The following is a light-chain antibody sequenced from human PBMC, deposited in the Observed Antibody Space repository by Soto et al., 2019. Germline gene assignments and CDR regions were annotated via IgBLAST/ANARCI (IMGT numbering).Light chain of an antibody. V-gene: IGKV1-8*01. J-gene: IGKJ1*01. CDR3: QQYYSYPRA. Sequence: AIRMTQSPSSLSASTGDSVTITCRASQGISSYLAWYQQKPGKAPKLLIYAASTLQSGVSSRFSGSGFVAVFPPTISCLQSEDFATYFCQQYYSYPRAFGQGTKVEIK. CDR2: AAS. CDR1: QGISSY.